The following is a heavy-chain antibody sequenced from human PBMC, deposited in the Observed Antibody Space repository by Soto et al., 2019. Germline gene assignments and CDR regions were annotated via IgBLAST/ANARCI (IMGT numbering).Heavy chain of an antibody. Sequence: SETLSLTCAVYGGSFSGYYWSWIRQPPGKGLEWIGEINHSGSTNYNPSLKSRVTISVDTSKNQFSLKLSSVTAADTAVYYCARVPKYSNYVVYMAKNWFDPWGQVTLVTVSS. CDR2: INHSGST. J-gene: IGHJ5*02. CDR1: GGSFSGYY. D-gene: IGHD4-4*01. CDR3: ARVPKYSNYVVYMAKNWFDP. V-gene: IGHV4-34*01.